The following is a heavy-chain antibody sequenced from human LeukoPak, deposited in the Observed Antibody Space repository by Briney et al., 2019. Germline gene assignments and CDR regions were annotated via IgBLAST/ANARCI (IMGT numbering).Heavy chain of an antibody. CDR2: INTNTGNP. D-gene: IGHD3-22*01. Sequence: ASVKVSCKASGYTFTSHAMNWVRLAPGQGLEWMGWINTNTGNPTYAQGFTGRFVFSLDTSVSTAYLQISSLKAEDTAVYYCARALPYYYDSSGDYWGQGTLVTVSS. CDR3: ARALPYYYDSSGDY. J-gene: IGHJ4*02. V-gene: IGHV7-4-1*02. CDR1: GYTFTSHA.